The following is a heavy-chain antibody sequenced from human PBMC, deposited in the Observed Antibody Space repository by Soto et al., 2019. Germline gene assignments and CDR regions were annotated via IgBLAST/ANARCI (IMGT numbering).Heavy chain of an antibody. J-gene: IGHJ6*02. Sequence: SVKVSCKASGGTFSSYAISWVRQAPGQGLEWMGGIIPIFGTANYAQKFQGRVTITADKSTSTACMELSSLRSEDTAVYYCARSNREYYYYGMDVWGQGTTVTVSS. V-gene: IGHV1-69*06. CDR3: ARSNREYYYYGMDV. CDR2: IIPIFGTA. CDR1: GGTFSSYA.